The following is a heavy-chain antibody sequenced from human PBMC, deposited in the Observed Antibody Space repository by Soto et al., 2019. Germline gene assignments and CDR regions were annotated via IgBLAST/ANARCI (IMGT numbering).Heavy chain of an antibody. CDR2: INDSGST. V-gene: IGHV4-34*01. CDR1: GGSFSGYY. CDR3: GRMPDY. Sequence: SETLSLTCIVYGGSFSGYYWTWIRQPPGKGLEWIGEINDSGSTNYNPSLKSRVTMSVDTSKKQFSLNLNSVTAADTAVYYCGRMPDYWGQGTLVTVSS. D-gene: IGHD2-2*01. J-gene: IGHJ4*02.